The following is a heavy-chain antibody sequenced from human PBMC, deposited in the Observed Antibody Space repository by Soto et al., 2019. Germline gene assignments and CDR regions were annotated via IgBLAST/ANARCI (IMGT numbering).Heavy chain of an antibody. Sequence: PGGSLRLSCAASGFTFSSYAMHWVRQAPGKGLEWVAVISYDGSNKYYADSVKGRFTISRDNSKNTLYLQMNSLRAEDTAVYYCARVYRGYCTNGVCWGHFDYWGQGTLVTVSS. CDR1: GFTFSSYA. J-gene: IGHJ4*02. V-gene: IGHV3-30-3*01. D-gene: IGHD2-8*01. CDR3: ARVYRGYCTNGVCWGHFDY. CDR2: ISYDGSNK.